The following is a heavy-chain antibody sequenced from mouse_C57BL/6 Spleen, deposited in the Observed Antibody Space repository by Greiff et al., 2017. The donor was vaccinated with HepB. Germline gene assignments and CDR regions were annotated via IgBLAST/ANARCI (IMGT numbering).Heavy chain of an antibody. CDR2: IYPGDGDT. J-gene: IGHJ2*01. D-gene: IGHD2-1*01. CDR3: ARSGGNYDSYYFDY. Sequence: QVQLKQSGPELVKPGASVKISCKASGYAFSSSWMNWVKQRPGKGLEWIGRIYPGDGDTNYNGKFKGKATLTADKSSSTAYMQRSSLTSEDSAVYFCARSGGNYDSYYFDYWGQGTTLTVSS. CDR1: GYAFSSSW. V-gene: IGHV1-82*01.